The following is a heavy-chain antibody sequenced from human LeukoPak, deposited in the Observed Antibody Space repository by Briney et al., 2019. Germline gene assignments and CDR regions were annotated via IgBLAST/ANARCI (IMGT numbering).Heavy chain of an antibody. J-gene: IGHJ4*02. CDR2: INNDGRST. D-gene: IGHD5/OR15-5a*01. V-gene: IGHV3-74*01. CDR1: GFTFNNYW. Sequence: GGSLRLSCAASGFTFNNYWMHWVRHAPGRGLVWVSQINNDGRSTKYADSVKGRFTISRDNAKNTLYLQMNSLRAEDTAVYYCARGGLSTGLDYWGQGALVTVSS. CDR3: ARGGLSTGLDY.